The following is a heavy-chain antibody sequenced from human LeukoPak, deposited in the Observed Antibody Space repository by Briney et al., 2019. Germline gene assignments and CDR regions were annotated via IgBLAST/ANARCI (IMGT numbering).Heavy chain of an antibody. D-gene: IGHD3-3*01. CDR3: AKDITIFGVVIIRGLDY. Sequence: PGGSLRLSCAASGFTFDDYAMHWVRQAPGKGLEWVSLISRDGGSTYYADSVKGRFTISRDNSKNSLYLQMNSLRTEDTALYYCAKDITIFGVVIIRGLDYWGQGTLVTVSS. CDR2: ISRDGGST. V-gene: IGHV3-43*02. J-gene: IGHJ4*02. CDR1: GFTFDDYA.